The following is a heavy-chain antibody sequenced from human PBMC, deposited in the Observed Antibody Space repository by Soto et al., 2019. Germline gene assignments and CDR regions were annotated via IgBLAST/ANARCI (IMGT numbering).Heavy chain of an antibody. CDR2: IGSSDNII. J-gene: IGHJ4*02. Sequence: GGSLRLSCAASGFTFSDYYMSWMRQAPGKGLEWVSYIGSSDNIIYYADSVKGRFTISRDNAKNSLYLQMSSLRAEDTAVYYCARDLGYYESSGYFDYWGQGTLVTVSS. CDR3: ARDLGYYESSGYFDY. V-gene: IGHV3-11*01. CDR1: GFTFSDYY. D-gene: IGHD3-22*01.